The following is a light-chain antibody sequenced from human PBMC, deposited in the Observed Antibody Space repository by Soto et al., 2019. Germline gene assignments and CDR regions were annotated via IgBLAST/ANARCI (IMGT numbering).Light chain of an antibody. CDR3: SSYTSSSTLFV. CDR1: NSDVGGYNY. CDR2: DVS. Sequence: QSVLTQPASVSGSPGQAITISCTGTNSDVGGYNYVSRYQQQPGKAPKLMIYDVSNRPSGVSNRFSGSKSGNTASLTISGLQAEDEADYYCSSYTSSSTLFVFGTGTKVTVL. J-gene: IGLJ1*01. V-gene: IGLV2-14*01.